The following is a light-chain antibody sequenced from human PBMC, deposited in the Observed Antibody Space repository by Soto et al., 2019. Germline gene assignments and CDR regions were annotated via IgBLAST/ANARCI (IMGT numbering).Light chain of an antibody. CDR2: AAS. J-gene: IGKJ5*01. V-gene: IGKV3-20*01. CDR1: QSVISTY. CDR3: QQYGTSPRVA. Sequence: EIVLTQSPGTLSLSPGDRATLSCRASQSVISTYIAWYQQKPGQTPRLLIYAASSRATGIPARFSGSGSGTDFTLTISRLEPEDFSVYYCQQYGTSPRVAFGQGTRLEIK.